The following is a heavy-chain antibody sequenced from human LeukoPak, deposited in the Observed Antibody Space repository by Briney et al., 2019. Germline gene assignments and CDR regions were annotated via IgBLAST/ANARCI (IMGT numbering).Heavy chain of an antibody. CDR3: ARGADYGDYGETSYYYYMDV. CDR2: MSGSGGST. V-gene: IGHV3-23*01. D-gene: IGHD4-17*01. Sequence: GGSLRLSCAASGFTFSIYGMSWVRQAPGRGLEWVSAMSGSGGSTYYADSVKGRFTISRDNSKNTLYLQMNSLRAEDTAVYYCARGADYGDYGETSYYYYMDVWGKGTTVTVSS. CDR1: GFTFSIYG. J-gene: IGHJ6*03.